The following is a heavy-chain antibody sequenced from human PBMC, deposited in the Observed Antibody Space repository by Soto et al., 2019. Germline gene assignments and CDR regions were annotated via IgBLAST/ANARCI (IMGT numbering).Heavy chain of an antibody. Sequence: GGSLRLSCAASGFTFSSNSMNWVRQDPEKGLEWVSYISSSSSTIYYADSVKGRFTISRDNAKNSLYLQMNSLRAEDTAVYYCARGDFDWLLGRWFDPWGQGTLVTVSS. V-gene: IGHV3-48*01. CDR2: ISSSSSTI. CDR1: GFTFSSNS. D-gene: IGHD3-9*01. CDR3: ARGDFDWLLGRWFDP. J-gene: IGHJ5*02.